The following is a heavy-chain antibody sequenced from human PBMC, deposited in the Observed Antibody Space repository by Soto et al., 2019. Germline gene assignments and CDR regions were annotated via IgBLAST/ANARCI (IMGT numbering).Heavy chain of an antibody. CDR3: ARGVRVLMVYARSTYYFDY. V-gene: IGHV4-34*01. CDR1: GGSFSGYY. CDR2: INHSGST. Sequence: SETLSLTCAVYGGSFSGYYWSWIRQPPGKGLEWIGEINHSGSTNYNPSLKSRVTISVDTSKNQFSLKLSSVTAADTAVYYCARGVRVLMVYARSTYYFDYWGQGTLVTVSS. J-gene: IGHJ4*02. D-gene: IGHD2-8*01.